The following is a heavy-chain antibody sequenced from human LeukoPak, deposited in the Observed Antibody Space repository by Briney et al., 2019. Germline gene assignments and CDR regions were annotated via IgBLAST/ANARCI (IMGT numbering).Heavy chain of an antibody. V-gene: IGHV4-34*01. D-gene: IGHD3-16*02. J-gene: IGHJ4*02. CDR1: GGSFSGYY. CDR3: ARGRVMITLGGVIATLDY. Sequence: SETLSLTCAVYGGSFSGYYWSWIRQPPGKGLEWIGEINHSGSTNYNPSLKSRVTISVDTSKNQFSLKLSSVTAADTAVYYCARGRVMITLGGVIATLDYWGQGTLVTVSS. CDR2: INHSGST.